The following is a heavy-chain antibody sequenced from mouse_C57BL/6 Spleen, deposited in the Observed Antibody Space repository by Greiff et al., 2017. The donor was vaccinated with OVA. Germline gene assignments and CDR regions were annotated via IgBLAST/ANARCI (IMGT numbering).Heavy chain of an antibody. CDR3: ARGGGITRLFDY. Sequence: QVQLQQSGTELVKPGASVKLSCKASGYTFTSYWMHWVKQRPGQGLEWIGNINPSNGGTNYNEKFKSKATLTVDKSSSTAYMQLSSLTSEDSAVYYCARGGGITRLFDYWGQGTTLTVSS. J-gene: IGHJ2*01. V-gene: IGHV1-53*01. CDR1: GYTFTSYW. CDR2: INPSNGGT. D-gene: IGHD2-4*01.